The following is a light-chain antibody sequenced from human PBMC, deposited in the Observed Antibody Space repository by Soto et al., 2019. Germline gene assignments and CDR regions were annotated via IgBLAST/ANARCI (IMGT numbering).Light chain of an antibody. J-gene: IGLJ2*01. CDR2: ATN. Sequence: QTVVTQEPSFSVSPGETVTLTCGLNSGSVSTSYYPGWYQQTPGQAPRTLIHATNTRSSGVPDRFSGSILGNKAALTITGAQADDESDYYCVLYLGRGIVVFGGGTKLTVL. V-gene: IGLV8-61*01. CDR3: VLYLGRGIVV. CDR1: SGSVSTSYY.